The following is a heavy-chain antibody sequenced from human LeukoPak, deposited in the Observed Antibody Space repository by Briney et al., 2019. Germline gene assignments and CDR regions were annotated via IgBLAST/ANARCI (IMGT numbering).Heavy chain of an antibody. V-gene: IGHV3-23*01. D-gene: IGHD5-12*01. CDR1: GFTFSSYA. CDR2: ISGSGGST. Sequence: PGRSLRLSCAASGFTFSSYAMSWVRQAPGKGLEWVSAISGSGGSTYYADSVKGRFTISRDNSKNTLYLQMNSLRAEDTAVYYCARDPGSGYEEHFDYWGQGTLVTVSS. J-gene: IGHJ4*02. CDR3: ARDPGSGYEEHFDY.